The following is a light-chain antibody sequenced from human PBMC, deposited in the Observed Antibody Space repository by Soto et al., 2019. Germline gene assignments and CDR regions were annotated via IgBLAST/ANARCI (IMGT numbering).Light chain of an antibody. CDR2: AAS. V-gene: IGKV1-39*01. CDR3: QQSYSRPRT. J-gene: IGKJ1*01. Sequence: DIEITQSPSSLSASVEDRVIITCRASQSISNHLNWYQQKPGKAPKLLIFAASSLQSGVPSRFSGSRSGPDCTLTISSLQTEDFATYFCQQSYSRPRTFGQGTQVDI. CDR1: QSISNH.